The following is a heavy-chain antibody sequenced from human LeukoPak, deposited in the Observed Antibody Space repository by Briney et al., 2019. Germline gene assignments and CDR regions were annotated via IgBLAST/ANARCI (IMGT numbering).Heavy chain of an antibody. CDR2: INPRGTNT. Sequence: ASVKVSCKASGYTFTIYYMHWVRQAPGQGLEWMGLINPRGTNTNYAQKFRGRVTMTSDTSTSTVYMDLSRLRSKHTAMYFCAREESGGYFDYWGQGPLVTVSS. CDR1: GYTFTIYY. J-gene: IGHJ4*02. CDR3: AREESGGYFDY. D-gene: IGHD2-8*02. V-gene: IGHV1-46*01.